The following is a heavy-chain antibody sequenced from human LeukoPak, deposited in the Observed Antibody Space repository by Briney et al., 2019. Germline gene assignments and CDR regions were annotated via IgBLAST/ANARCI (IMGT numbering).Heavy chain of an antibody. CDR1: GGSVSSYY. CDR2: TYHTATS. Sequence: SETLSLTCTVSGGSVSSYYWGWIRQSPGKGLDFIGFTYHTATSNYNPSLKSRVSMSIDMSKNALYLNLSSVTAADTAIYYCARHSSGFYSLFFDYWGRGALVTVSS. D-gene: IGHD3-22*01. CDR3: ARHSSGFYSLFFDY. V-gene: IGHV4-59*08. J-gene: IGHJ4*02.